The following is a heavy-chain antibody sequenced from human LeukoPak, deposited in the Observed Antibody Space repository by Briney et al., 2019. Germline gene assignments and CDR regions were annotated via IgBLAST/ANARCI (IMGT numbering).Heavy chain of an antibody. CDR3: ARSYYCGSGTLDAFDI. J-gene: IGHJ3*02. D-gene: IGHD3-10*01. Sequence: SETLSLTCTVSGGSISSSSYYWGWIRQPPGEGLEWIGSMYYTGSTYYNPSLKSRVTISVDTSKNQFSLKLSSVTAADTAVYYCARSYYCGSGTLDAFDIWGQGTMVTVSS. CDR2: MYYTGST. CDR1: GGSISSSSYY. V-gene: IGHV4-39*01.